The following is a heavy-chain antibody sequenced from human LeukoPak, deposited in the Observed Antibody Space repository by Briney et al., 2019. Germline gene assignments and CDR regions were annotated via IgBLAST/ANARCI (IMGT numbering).Heavy chain of an antibody. D-gene: IGHD6-13*01. CDR2: ISPSGGST. V-gene: IGHV1-46*01. CDR1: GYTFTSNY. CDR3: ARTTIAAAGPTDY. Sequence: ASVKVSCKAFGYTFTSNYMHWVRQAPGQGPEWMGVISPSGGSTTYAQKFQGRVTLTRDMSTSTDYMELSSLRSEDTAVYYCARTTIAAAGPTDYWGQGTLVTVSS. J-gene: IGHJ4*02.